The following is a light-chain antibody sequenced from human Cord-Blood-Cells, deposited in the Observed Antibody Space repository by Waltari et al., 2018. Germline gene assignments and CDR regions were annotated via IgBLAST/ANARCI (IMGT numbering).Light chain of an antibody. Sequence: DIQMTQSPSSLYASAGERVTITCRASQSISSYLNWYQQKPGKAPKLLIYAAYSLQSGVPSRFSGSGSGTDFTLTISSLQPEDFATYYCQQSYSTPWTFGQGTKVEIK. CDR1: QSISSY. V-gene: IGKV1-39*01. CDR2: AAY. J-gene: IGKJ1*01. CDR3: QQSYSTPWT.